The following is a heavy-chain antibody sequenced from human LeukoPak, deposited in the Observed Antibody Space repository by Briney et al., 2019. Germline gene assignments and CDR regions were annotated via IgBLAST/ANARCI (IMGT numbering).Heavy chain of an antibody. CDR2: IYYSGST. Sequence: SETLSLTCTVSGDSISSYYWSWIRQPPGKGLEWIGYIYYSGSTNYNPSLKSRVTISVDTSKNQFSLKLSSVTAADTAVYYCARFYYYDSSGYRRDAFDIWGQGTMVTVSS. J-gene: IGHJ3*02. V-gene: IGHV4-59*08. D-gene: IGHD3-22*01. CDR3: ARFYYYDSSGYRRDAFDI. CDR1: GDSISSYY.